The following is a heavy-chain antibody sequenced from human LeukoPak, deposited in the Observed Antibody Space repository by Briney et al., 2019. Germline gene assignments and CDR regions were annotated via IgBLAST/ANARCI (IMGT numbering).Heavy chain of an antibody. J-gene: IGHJ4*02. CDR1: GGSIRSGSHY. D-gene: IGHD6-19*01. Sequence: NPSETLSLTCTVSGGSIRSGSHYWGWIRQPPGQGLEWIGSIYYSGSTYYNPSLKGRVTISVDTSKNQFSLKLSSVTAADTAVYYCARPHTYSSGWYYFDYWGQGTLVTVSS. CDR2: IYYSGST. V-gene: IGHV4-39*01. CDR3: ARPHTYSSGWYYFDY.